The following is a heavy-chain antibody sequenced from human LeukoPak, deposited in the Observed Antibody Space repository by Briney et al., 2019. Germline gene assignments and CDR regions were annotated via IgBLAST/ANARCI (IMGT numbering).Heavy chain of an antibody. D-gene: IGHD2/OR15-2a*01. CDR2: ISVHDGNT. V-gene: IGHV1-18*01. J-gene: IGHJ6*03. CDR1: GYTFTSYG. CDR3: ARYGPKYYFYYMDV. Sequence: ASVNVSCKASGYTFTSYGISWVRRAPGQGLEWMGWISVHDGNTKYAQKLQGRVSMTTDISTSTIYMELRSLKYDDTAVYYCARYGPKYYFYYMDVWGNGTVVTVSS.